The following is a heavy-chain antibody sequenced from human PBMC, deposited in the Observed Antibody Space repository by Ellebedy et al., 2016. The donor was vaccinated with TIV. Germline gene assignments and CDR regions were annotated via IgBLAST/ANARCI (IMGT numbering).Heavy chain of an antibody. CDR3: ARDRPGDNFFFDY. Sequence: GESLKISCAASGFMFGSDWMHWVRQAAGKGPVWVARIDQYGSGTDYADFVKGRFTISRDNARDMWYLQMNSLRAEDTGLYYCARDRPGDNFFFDYWGQGTPVTVSS. CDR1: GFMFGSDW. D-gene: IGHD2-21*01. V-gene: IGHV3-74*01. CDR2: IDQYGSGT. J-gene: IGHJ4*02.